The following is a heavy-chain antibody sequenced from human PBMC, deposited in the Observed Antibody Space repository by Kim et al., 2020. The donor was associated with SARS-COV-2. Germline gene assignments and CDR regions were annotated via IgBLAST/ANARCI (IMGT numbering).Heavy chain of an antibody. J-gene: IGHJ6*02. D-gene: IGHD2-8*01. V-gene: IGHV4-59*01. CDR3: ASLMVPNYYYYGMDV. Sequence: SLKSRVPISVDTSKNQFSLKLSSVTAADAAVYYCASLMVPNYYYYGMDVWGQGTTVTVSS.